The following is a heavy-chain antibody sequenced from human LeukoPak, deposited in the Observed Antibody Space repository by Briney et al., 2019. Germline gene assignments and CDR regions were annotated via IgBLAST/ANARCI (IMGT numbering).Heavy chain of an antibody. CDR2: IDPSDSYT. CDR1: GYSFTSYW. J-gene: IGHJ3*02. D-gene: IGHD4-17*01. Sequence: GESLKISCKGSGYSFTSYWISWVRQMPGKGLEWMGRIDPSDSYTNYSPSFQGHVTISADKSISTAYLQWSSLKASDTAMYYCARHHSPTTATTGYAFDIWGQGTMVTVSS. V-gene: IGHV5-10-1*01. CDR3: ARHHSPTTATTGYAFDI.